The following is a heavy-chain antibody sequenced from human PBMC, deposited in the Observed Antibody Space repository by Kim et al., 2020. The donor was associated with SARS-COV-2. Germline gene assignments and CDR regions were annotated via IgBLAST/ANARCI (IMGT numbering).Heavy chain of an antibody. Sequence: ASVKVSCKASGYTFTNNAISWVRQAPGQGLEWMGWINTDTGNPTYARAFTRRFVFSVDTSVTTAYLQISSLEAEDTALYYCARVIWGTYRYTDYWGQGTL. CDR3: ARVIWGTYRYTDY. V-gene: IGHV7-4-1*02. D-gene: IGHD3-16*02. CDR2: INTDTGNP. CDR1: GYTFTNNA. J-gene: IGHJ4*02.